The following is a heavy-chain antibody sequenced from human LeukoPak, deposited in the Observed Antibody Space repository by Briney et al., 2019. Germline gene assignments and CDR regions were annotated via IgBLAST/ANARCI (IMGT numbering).Heavy chain of an antibody. CDR1: GGSFSGYY. CDR2: INHSEST. J-gene: IGHJ4*02. CDR3: AGHHPRNTVDF. Sequence: SETLSLTCAVYGGSFSGYYWSWIRQPPGKGLEWIGEINHSESTNYNPSLKSRVTISVDTSKNQFSLKLSSVTAADTAVYYCAGHHPRNTVDFWGQGTLVTVSS. D-gene: IGHD2/OR15-2a*01. V-gene: IGHV4-34*01.